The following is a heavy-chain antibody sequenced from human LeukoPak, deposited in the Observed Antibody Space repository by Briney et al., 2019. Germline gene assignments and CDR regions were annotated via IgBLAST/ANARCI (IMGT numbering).Heavy chain of an antibody. J-gene: IGHJ6*03. D-gene: IGHD5-12*01. CDR1: GFTLSSYT. V-gene: IGHV3-21*01. CDR2: ITSSSTYV. Sequence: AGGSLRLSCAAPGFTLSSYTMNWVRQAPGQRLEWVSSITSSSTYVFYADSVKGRFTISRDNAQNSLYLQMNSLRAEDTAVYYCARDPYSGSYGNNYYYYMDVWGKGTTVTISS. CDR3: ARDPYSGSYGNNYYYYMDV.